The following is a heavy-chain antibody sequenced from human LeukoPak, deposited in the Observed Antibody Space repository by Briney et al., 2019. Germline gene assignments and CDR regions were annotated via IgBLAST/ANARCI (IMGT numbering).Heavy chain of an antibody. CDR1: GGSISSGSHY. CDR2: IYYSGTT. Sequence: SQTLSLTCTVSGGSISSGSHYWSWIRQHPGKGLEWIGYIYYSGTTYYNPSLKSRVTISVDTSKNQFSLKLSSVTAADTAVYYCQTGTYEYFDLWGRGTLVTVAS. D-gene: IGHD1-26*01. V-gene: IGHV4-31*06. CDR3: QTGTYEYFDL. J-gene: IGHJ2*01.